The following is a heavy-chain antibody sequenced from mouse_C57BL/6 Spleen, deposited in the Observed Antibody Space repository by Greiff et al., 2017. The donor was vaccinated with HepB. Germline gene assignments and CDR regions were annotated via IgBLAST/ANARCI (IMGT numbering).Heavy chain of an antibody. CDR2: IYPSDSET. CDR3: ARSIYYGYDGNFDY. CDR1: GYTFTSYW. Sequence: QVQLQQSGAELVRPGSSVKLSCKASGYTFTSYWMDWVKQRPGQGLEWIGNIYPSDSETHYNQKFKDKATLTVDKSSSTAYMQLSSLTSEDSAVYYCARSIYYGYDGNFDYWGQGTTLTVSS. V-gene: IGHV1-61*01. D-gene: IGHD2-2*01. J-gene: IGHJ2*01.